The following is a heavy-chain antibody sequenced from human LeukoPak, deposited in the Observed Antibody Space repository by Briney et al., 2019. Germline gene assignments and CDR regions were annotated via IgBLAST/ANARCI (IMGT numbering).Heavy chain of an antibody. CDR2: ISDSGVST. CDR1: GSAVSSYA. Sequence: GGSLRLSCAASGSAVSSYAMSWVRQAPGKGLEWVSTISDSGVSTYYADSVKGRFTISRDNSKNTLHLQVNSLRAEDTAIYYCAKDVSSRVGATDYWGQGTLVTVSS. V-gene: IGHV3-23*01. CDR3: AKDVSSRVGATDY. J-gene: IGHJ4*02. D-gene: IGHD1-26*01.